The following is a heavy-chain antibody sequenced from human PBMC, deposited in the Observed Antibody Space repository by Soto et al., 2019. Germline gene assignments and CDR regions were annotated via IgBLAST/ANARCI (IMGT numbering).Heavy chain of an antibody. V-gene: IGHV1-58*01. J-gene: IGHJ4*02. CDR1: GFTFTSSA. CDR2: IVVGSGNT. CDR3: AAYLDYYDSSGYYYYFDY. Sequence: ASVKVSCKASGFTFTSSAVQWVRQARGQRLEWIGWIVVGSGNTNYAQKFQERVTITRDMSTSTAYMELSSLRSEDTAVYYCAAYLDYYDSSGYYYYFDYWGQGTLVTVSS. D-gene: IGHD3-22*01.